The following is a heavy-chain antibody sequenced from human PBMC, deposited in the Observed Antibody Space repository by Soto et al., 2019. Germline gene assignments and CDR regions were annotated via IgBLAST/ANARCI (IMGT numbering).Heavy chain of an antibody. D-gene: IGHD3-3*01. Sequence: PGGSLRLSCAASGFTFSSYAMSWVRQAPGKGLEWVGRIKSKTDGGTTDYAAPVKGRFTISRDDSKNTLYLQMNSLKTEGTAVYYCTTDSFYDFWSGYYTQPYYGMDVWGQGTTVTVSS. CDR2: IKSKTDGGTT. J-gene: IGHJ6*02. CDR3: TTDSFYDFWSGYYTQPYYGMDV. V-gene: IGHV3-15*01. CDR1: GFTFSSYA.